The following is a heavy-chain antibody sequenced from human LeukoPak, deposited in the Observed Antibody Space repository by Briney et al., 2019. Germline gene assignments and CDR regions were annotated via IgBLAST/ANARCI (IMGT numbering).Heavy chain of an antibody. J-gene: IGHJ4*02. V-gene: IGHV3-30*04. Sequence: GGSLRLSCAASGFTFSSYAMHWVRQAPGKGLEWVAVISYDGSNKYYADSVKGRFTISRDNAKNSLYLQMNSLRAEDTAVYYCARDLGIAAAGTNGDYWGQGTLVTVSS. CDR1: GFTFSSYA. CDR3: ARDLGIAAAGTNGDY. D-gene: IGHD6-13*01. CDR2: ISYDGSNK.